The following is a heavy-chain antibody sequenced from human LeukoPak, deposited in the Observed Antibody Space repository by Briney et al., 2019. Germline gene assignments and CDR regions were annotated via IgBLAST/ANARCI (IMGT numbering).Heavy chain of an antibody. D-gene: IGHD5-18*01. J-gene: IGHJ4*02. CDR1: GFTFSSYA. CDR3: AKAHSYGYGLFFDY. CDR2: ISGSGSST. Sequence: PGGSLRLSCAASGFTFSSYAMSWVRQAPGKGLEWVSAISGSGSSTYYADSVKGRFTISRDNSKNTLYLQMNSLRAEDTAVYYCAKAHSYGYGLFFDYWGQGTLVTVSS. V-gene: IGHV3-23*01.